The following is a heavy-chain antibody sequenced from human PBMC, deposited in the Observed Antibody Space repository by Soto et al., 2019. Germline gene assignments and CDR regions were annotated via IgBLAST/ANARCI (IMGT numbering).Heavy chain of an antibody. D-gene: IGHD1-26*01. CDR2: IYYSGST. V-gene: IGHV4-39*01. CDR3: ARRGSGSYSDY. Sequence: PSETLSLTCTVSGGSISSSNYYWGWIRQPPGKGLEWIGNIYYSGSTHYNPSLKSRVTISVDTSKNQFSLKLSSVTAADTAVYYCARRGSGSYSDYWGQGTLVTVS. CDR1: GGSISSSNYY. J-gene: IGHJ4*02.